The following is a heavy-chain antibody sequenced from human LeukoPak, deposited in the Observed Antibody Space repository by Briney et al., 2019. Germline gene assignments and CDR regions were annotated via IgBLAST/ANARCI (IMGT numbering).Heavy chain of an antibody. J-gene: IGHJ3*02. CDR1: GGSFSGYY. D-gene: IGHD3-22*01. CDR2: INHSGST. CDR3: ARELGGPYDTSGNDGFDI. Sequence: SETLSLTCAVYGGSFSGYYWSWIRQPPGKGLEWIGEINHSGSTNYNPSLKSRVTISVDTSRNQFSLKLSSVTAADTAVYYCARELGGPYDTSGNDGFDIWGQGTMVTVSS. V-gene: IGHV4-34*01.